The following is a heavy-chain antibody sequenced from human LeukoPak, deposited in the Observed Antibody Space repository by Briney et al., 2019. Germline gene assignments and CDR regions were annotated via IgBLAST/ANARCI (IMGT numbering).Heavy chain of an antibody. V-gene: IGHV3-66*01. CDR3: ASCFTDGDCDY. J-gene: IGHJ4*02. Sequence: GGSLRLSCAASGFTVSSNYMSWVRQAPGKGLEWVSVIYSGGNTYYADFVRGRFTISRDNSKNTLHLQMNSLRVEDTAVYYCASCFTDGDCDYWGQGTLVTVSS. CDR1: GFTVSSNY. CDR2: IYSGGNT. D-gene: IGHD4-17*01.